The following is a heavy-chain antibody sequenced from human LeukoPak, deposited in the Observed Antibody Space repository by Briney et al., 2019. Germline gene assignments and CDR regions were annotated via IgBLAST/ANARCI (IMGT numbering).Heavy chain of an antibody. D-gene: IGHD1-26*01. CDR1: GFTFSTYW. Sequence: GGSLRLSCAASGFTFSTYWMHWVRQAPGKGLVWVSRINGDVSSTDYADSVKGRFTISRDNAKNTLYLQMNSLRAEDTAVYYCTRDEPSGSYYPVGCWGQGTLVTVSS. V-gene: IGHV3-74*01. J-gene: IGHJ4*02. CDR3: TRDEPSGSYYPVGC. CDR2: INGDVSST.